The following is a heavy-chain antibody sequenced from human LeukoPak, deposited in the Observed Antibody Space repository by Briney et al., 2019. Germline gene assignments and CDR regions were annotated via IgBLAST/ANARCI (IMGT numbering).Heavy chain of an antibody. D-gene: IGHD3-22*01. CDR3: AREAPPLKKDSSAYPPPRYYYGMDV. CDR1: GGSFSGYY. V-gene: IGHV4-34*12. CDR2: IIHSGST. J-gene: IGHJ6*02. Sequence: SETLSLTCTVYGGSFSGYYWSWIRQPPGKGLEWIGEIIHSGSTNYNPSLKSRVTISVDTSKNQFSLKLTSVTAADTAVYYWAREAPPLKKDSSAYPPPRYYYGMDVWGQGTTVTVSS.